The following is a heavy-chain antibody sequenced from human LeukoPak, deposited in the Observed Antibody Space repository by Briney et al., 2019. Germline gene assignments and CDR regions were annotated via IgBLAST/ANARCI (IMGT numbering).Heavy chain of an antibody. J-gene: IGHJ4*02. CDR2: IIPIFGTA. V-gene: IGHV1-69*13. CDR1: GGTFSIYA. D-gene: IGHD3-9*01. Sequence: SVKVSCKASGGTFSIYAISWVRQAPGQGLEWMGGIIPIFGTANYAQKFQGRVTITADESTSTAYMELSSLRSEDTAVYYCARSKDLRLDDIYYWGQGTLVTVSS. CDR3: ARSKDLRLDDIYY.